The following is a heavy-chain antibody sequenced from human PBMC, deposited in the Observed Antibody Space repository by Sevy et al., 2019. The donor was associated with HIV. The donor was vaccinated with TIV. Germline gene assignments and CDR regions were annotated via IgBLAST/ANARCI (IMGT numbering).Heavy chain of an antibody. V-gene: IGHV1-24*01. CDR3: ATTKDYYDSSGYPFDY. D-gene: IGHD3-22*01. J-gene: IGHJ4*02. CDR1: GYTLTELS. CDR2: FDPEDDEK. Sequence: ASVKVSCKVCGYTLTELSMHWVRQAPGKGLEWMGSFDPEDDEKIYAQKFQGRVTMTEDTSTDTAYMELSSLRSEDTAVYYCATTKDYYDSSGYPFDYWGQGTLVTVSS.